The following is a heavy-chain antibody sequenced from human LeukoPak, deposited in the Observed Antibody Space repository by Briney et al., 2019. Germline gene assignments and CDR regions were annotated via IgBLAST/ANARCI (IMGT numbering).Heavy chain of an antibody. CDR1: GGSFSGYY. D-gene: IGHD4/OR15-4a*01. V-gene: IGHV4-34*01. J-gene: IGHJ1*01. CDR2: INHSGST. CDR3: ARVVGRARSGYFQH. Sequence: PSETLSLTCAVYGGSFSGYYWSWIRQPPGKGLEWIGEINHSGSTNYNPSLKSRVTISADTPKNQFSLKLSSVTAADTAVYYCARVVGRARSGYFQHWGQGTLVTVSS.